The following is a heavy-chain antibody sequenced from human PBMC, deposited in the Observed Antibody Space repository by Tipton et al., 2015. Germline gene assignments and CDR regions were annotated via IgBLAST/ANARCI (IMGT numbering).Heavy chain of an antibody. D-gene: IGHD3-10*01. CDR1: GGSVSSGSYY. Sequence: TLSLTCTVSGGSVSSGSYYWSWIRQPPGKGLEWIGSIFHRGDTNYNPSLMSRVTISVDTSKNQFSLTLNSVTAADTAFYYCARKPVVRGAYYYFDYWGQGTLVTVSS. CDR2: IFHRGDT. V-gene: IGHV4-39*01. CDR3: ARKPVVRGAYYYFDY. J-gene: IGHJ4*02.